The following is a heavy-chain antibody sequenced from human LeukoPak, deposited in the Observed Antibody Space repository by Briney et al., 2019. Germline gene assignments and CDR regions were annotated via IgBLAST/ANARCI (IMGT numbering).Heavy chain of an antibody. CDR3: ARASNDYGNYDY. Sequence: GGSLRISCAASGFTFSSYAMHWVRQAPGKGLERVAVISYDGSNKYYADSVKGRFTISRDNSKNTLYLQMNSLRAEDTAVYYCARASNDYGNYDYWGQGTLVTVSS. CDR2: ISYDGSNK. V-gene: IGHV3-30*04. J-gene: IGHJ4*02. D-gene: IGHD4-11*01. CDR1: GFTFSSYA.